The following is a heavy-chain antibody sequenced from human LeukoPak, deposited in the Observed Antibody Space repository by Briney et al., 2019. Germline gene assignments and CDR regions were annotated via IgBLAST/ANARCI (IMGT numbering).Heavy chain of an antibody. Sequence: SETLSLTCTVSGGSLSSGSYYWSWIRQPAGKGLEWIGRIYTSGSTNYNPSLKSRVTISVDTSKNQFSLKLSSVTAADTAVYYCARERITMVRGDTYYYYYYMDVWGKGTTVTISS. CDR2: IYTSGST. V-gene: IGHV4-61*02. J-gene: IGHJ6*03. CDR1: GGSLSSGSYY. CDR3: ARERITMVRGDTYYYYYYMDV. D-gene: IGHD3-10*01.